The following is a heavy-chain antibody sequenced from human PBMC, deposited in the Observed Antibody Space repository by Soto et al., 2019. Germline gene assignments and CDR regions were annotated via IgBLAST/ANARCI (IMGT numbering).Heavy chain of an antibody. D-gene: IGHD4-4*01. J-gene: IGHJ6*03. V-gene: IGHV3-30*18. CDR2: ISYDGSNK. CDR3: AKGAGRTVTYYYYYMDV. Sequence: PGGSLRLSCAASGFTFSSYGMHWVRQAPGKGLEWVAVISYDGSNKYYADSVKGRFTISRDNSKNTLYLQMNSLRAEDTAVYYCAKGAGRTVTYYYYYMDVWGKGTTVTVSS. CDR1: GFTFSSYG.